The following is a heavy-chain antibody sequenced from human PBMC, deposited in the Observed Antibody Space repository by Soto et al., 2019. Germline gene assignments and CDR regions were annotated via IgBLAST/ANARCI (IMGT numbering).Heavy chain of an antibody. V-gene: IGHV3-48*01. CDR3: ARDQGDFAFDI. J-gene: IGHJ3*02. CDR2: ISSSSSTI. Sequence: GGSLRLSCAVSGFTFSDHYMDWVRQAPGKGLEWVSYISSSSSTIYYADSVKGRFTISRDNAKNSLYLQMNSLRAEDTAVYYCARDQGDFAFDIWGQGTMVT. CDR1: GFTFSDHY. D-gene: IGHD3-3*01.